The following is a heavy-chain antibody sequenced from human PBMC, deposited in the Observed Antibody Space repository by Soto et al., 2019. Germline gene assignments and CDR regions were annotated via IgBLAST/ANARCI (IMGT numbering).Heavy chain of an antibody. CDR2: IHPGDSDT. CDR3: ATTTLILRSAFYYGMDV. CDR1: GYSFTSYW. V-gene: IGHV5-51*01. Sequence: PGESLKISCKGSGYSFTSYWIGWVRQMPGKGLEWMGIIHPGDSDTRYSPSFQGQVTISADKSISTAYLQWSSLKASDTAMYYCATTTLILRSAFYYGMDVCGQGTTVTVSS. J-gene: IGHJ6*02. D-gene: IGHD3-3*01.